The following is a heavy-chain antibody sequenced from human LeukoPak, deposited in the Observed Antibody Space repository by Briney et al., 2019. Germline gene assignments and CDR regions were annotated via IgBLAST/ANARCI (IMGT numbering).Heavy chain of an antibody. D-gene: IGHD6-19*01. J-gene: IGHJ4*02. CDR3: ARDEGIAVAGSY. CDR2: ISAYNGNT. CDR1: GYTFTSCG. Sequence: ASVKVSCKASGYTFTSCGISWVRQAPGQGLEWMGWISAYNGNTNYAQKLQGRVTMTTDTSTSAAYMELRSLRSDDTAVYYCARDEGIAVAGSYWGQGTLVTVSS. V-gene: IGHV1-18*01.